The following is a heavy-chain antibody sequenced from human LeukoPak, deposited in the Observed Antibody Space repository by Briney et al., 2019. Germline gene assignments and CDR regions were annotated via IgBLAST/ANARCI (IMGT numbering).Heavy chain of an antibody. CDR1: GYIFTSYW. D-gene: IGHD3-10*01. Sequence: GESPKISCKASGYIFTSYWIVWVRQMPGEGLEWMGVIYPGDSDTRYSPSFQGQVTISADKSISTAYLQWSSLKASDTAMYYCARRLVRGVIDYWGQGTLVTVSS. V-gene: IGHV5-51*01. CDR3: ARRLVRGVIDY. CDR2: IYPGDSDT. J-gene: IGHJ4*02.